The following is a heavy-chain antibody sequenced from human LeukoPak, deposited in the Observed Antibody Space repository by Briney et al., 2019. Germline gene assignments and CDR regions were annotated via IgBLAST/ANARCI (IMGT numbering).Heavy chain of an antibody. CDR1: GLTFSDYE. CDR3: AKMKGHPLQKYYMDV. D-gene: IGHD2/OR15-2a*01. Sequence: GGSLRLSCAASGLTFSDYEMNWVRQAPGKGLEWVSGISGSGDNTLYAASVKGRSTISRDNSKNTLYLEMNSLRAEDTAIYYCAKMKGHPLQKYYMDVWGQGTTVTVSS. CDR2: ISGSGDNT. J-gene: IGHJ6*01. V-gene: IGHV3-23*01.